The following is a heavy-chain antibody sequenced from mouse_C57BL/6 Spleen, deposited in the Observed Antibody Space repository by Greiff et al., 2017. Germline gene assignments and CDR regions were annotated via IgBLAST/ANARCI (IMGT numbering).Heavy chain of an antibody. CDR3: ASSPYWYFDV. V-gene: IGHV1-80*01. CDR2: IYPGDGDT. D-gene: IGHD6-1*01. CDR1: GYAFSSYW. Sequence: VKLQESGAELVKPGASVKISCKASGYAFSSYWMNWVKQRPGKGLEWIGQIYPGDGDTNYNGKFKGKATLTADKSSSTAYMQLSSLTSEDSAVYFCASSPYWYFDVWGTGTTVTVSS. J-gene: IGHJ1*03.